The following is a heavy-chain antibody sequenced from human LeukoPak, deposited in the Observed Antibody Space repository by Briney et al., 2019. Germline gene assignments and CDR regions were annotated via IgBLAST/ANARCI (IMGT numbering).Heavy chain of an antibody. V-gene: IGHV4-39*01. J-gene: IGHJ4*02. Sequence: KPSETLSLTCTVSGGSISSSSYYWGWIRQPPGKGLEWIGSIYYSGSTYYNPSLKSRVTISVDTSKNQFSLKLSSVTAADTAVYYCARHEWELTFDYWGQGTLVTVSS. D-gene: IGHD1-26*01. CDR1: GGSISSSSYY. CDR2: IYYSGST. CDR3: ARHEWELTFDY.